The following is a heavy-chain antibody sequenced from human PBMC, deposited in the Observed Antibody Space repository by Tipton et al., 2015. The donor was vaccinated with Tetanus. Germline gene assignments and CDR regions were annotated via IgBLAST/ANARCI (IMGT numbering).Heavy chain of an antibody. D-gene: IGHD6-6*01. J-gene: IGHJ5*02. CDR1: GGSVSSGSYY. CDR2: IYYSGST. Sequence: TLSLTCTVSGGSVSSGSYYWSWIRQPPGKGLEWIGYIYYSGSTNYNPSLKRRVTISVDTSKNQFSLKLSSVTAADTAVYYCAREGIAARRYWFDPWGQGTLVTVSS. CDR3: AREGIAARRYWFDP. V-gene: IGHV4-61*01.